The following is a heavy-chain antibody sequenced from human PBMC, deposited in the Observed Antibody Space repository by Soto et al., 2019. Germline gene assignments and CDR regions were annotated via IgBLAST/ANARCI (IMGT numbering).Heavy chain of an antibody. CDR3: AKILVVERGGFDY. CDR2: ISYEGSNK. D-gene: IGHD2-15*01. V-gene: IGHV3-30*18. CDR1: GFTFSSYG. Sequence: QVQLVESGGGVVQPGRSLRLSCAASGFTFSSYGMHWVRQAPGKGLEWVAVISYEGSNKYYADSVKGRFTISRDNSKNTLYLQMNSLSAEETAVYYCAKILVVERGGFDYWGQGTLVTVSS. J-gene: IGHJ4*02.